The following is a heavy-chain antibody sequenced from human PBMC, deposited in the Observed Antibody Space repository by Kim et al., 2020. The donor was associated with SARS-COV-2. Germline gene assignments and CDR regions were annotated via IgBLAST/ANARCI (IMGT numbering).Heavy chain of an antibody. CDR3: AKLWTSGYDWGALDV. J-gene: IGHJ3*01. CDR2: FSASGGSV. CDR1: GFSFRRFT. D-gene: IGHD5-12*01. V-gene: IGHV3-23*01. Sequence: GGSLRLSCEASGFSFRRFTMTWVRQAPGKGLQWVSAFSASGGSVYFSDSVKGRFTVSRDNSKNTLSLHMSNLRGEDTALYYCAKLWTSGYDWGALDVWGQGTMVTVSS.